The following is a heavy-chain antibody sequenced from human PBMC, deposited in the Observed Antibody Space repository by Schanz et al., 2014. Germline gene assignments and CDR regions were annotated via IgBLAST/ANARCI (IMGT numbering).Heavy chain of an antibody. V-gene: IGHV3-23*04. CDR1: GFTFSSYA. CDR3: ARDQYYCGSGNPFDI. Sequence: EVQLVESGGGLVQPGRSLRLSCAASGFTFSSYAMTWVRQAPGKGLEWVSNISPTGSSTYYADSVKGRFTISRDTSKNTLYLLLNSLRAEDTAVYYCARDQYYCGSGNPFDIWGQGTMVTVSS. J-gene: IGHJ3*02. CDR2: ISPTGSST. D-gene: IGHD3-10*01.